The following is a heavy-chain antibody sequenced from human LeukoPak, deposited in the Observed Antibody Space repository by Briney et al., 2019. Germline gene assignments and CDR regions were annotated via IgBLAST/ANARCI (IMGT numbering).Heavy chain of an antibody. CDR1: RFTFSGYA. V-gene: IGHV3-23*01. CDR2: ITGSGDTT. D-gene: IGHD5-24*01. CDR3: ARAHDVGDGYKGYAFDI. Sequence: PGGSLRLSCAASRFTFSGYAMSWVRQAPGKGLEWVSSITGSGDTTYYADSVKGRFTISRDISKNTLYLQMNSLRAEDTAVYYCARAHDVGDGYKGYAFDIWGQGTMVTVSS. J-gene: IGHJ3*02.